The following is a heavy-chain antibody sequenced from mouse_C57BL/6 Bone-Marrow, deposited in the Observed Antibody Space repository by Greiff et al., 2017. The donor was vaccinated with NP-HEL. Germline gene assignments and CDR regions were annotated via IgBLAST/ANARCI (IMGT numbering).Heavy chain of an antibody. Sequence: QVQLQQPGAELVKPGASVKLSCKASGYTFTSYWMHWVKQRPGQGLEWIGMIHPNSGSTNYNEKFKSKATLTVDKSSSTAYMQLSSLTSEDSAVYYCARSCTVVSRDPWFAYWGQGTLVTVSA. CDR1: GYTFTSYW. CDR3: ARSCTVVSRDPWFAY. J-gene: IGHJ3*01. V-gene: IGHV1-64*01. D-gene: IGHD1-1*01. CDR2: IHPNSGST.